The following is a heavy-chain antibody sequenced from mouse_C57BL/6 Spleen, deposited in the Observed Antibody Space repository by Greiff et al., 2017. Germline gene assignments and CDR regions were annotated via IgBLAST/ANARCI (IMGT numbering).Heavy chain of an antibody. D-gene: IGHD2-3*01. CDR1: GYAFSSSW. J-gene: IGHJ3*01. CDR2: IYPGDGDT. V-gene: IGHV1-82*01. CDR3: ARGGYYSDGFAY. Sequence: VQLQQSGPELVKPGASVKISCKASGYAFSSSWMNWVKQRPGKGLEWIGRIYPGDGDTNYNGKFKGKATLTADKSSSTAYMQLSSLTSEDSAVYFCARGGYYSDGFAYWGQGTLVTVSA.